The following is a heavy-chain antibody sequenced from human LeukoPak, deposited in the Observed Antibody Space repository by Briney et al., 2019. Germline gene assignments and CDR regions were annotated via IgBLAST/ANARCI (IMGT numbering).Heavy chain of an antibody. J-gene: IGHJ2*01. CDR2: ISYDGSNK. CDR1: GFTFSSYG. V-gene: IGHV3-30*18. D-gene: IGHD6-19*01. Sequence: GGSLRLSCAASGFTFSSYGMHWVRQAPGKGLEWVAIISYDGSNKYYADSVQGRFTISRDNSKNTLYLQMNSLRAEDTAVYYCAKDLGGGSGCYDLWGRGTLVPVSS. CDR3: AKDLGGGSGCYDL.